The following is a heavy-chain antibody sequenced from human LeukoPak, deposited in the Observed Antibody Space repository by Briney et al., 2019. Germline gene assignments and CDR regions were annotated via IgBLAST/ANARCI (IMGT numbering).Heavy chain of an antibody. CDR3: ARGYNYGHDY. V-gene: IGHV1-69*13. Sequence: ASVKVSCRASGGTFSSYAISWVRQAPGQGLEWMGGIIPIFGTANYAQKFQGRVTITADESTSTAYMELSSLRSEDTAVYYCARGYNYGHDYWGQGTLVTVSS. CDR1: GGTFSSYA. CDR2: IIPIFGTA. J-gene: IGHJ4*02. D-gene: IGHD5-18*01.